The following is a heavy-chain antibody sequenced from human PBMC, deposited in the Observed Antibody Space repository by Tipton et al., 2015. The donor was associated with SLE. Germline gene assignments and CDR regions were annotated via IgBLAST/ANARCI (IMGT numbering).Heavy chain of an antibody. CDR3: AREVEYQLLLPYMDV. V-gene: IGHV4-38-2*02. D-gene: IGHD2-2*01. Sequence: LRLSCAASGYSISSGYYWGWIRQPPGKGLEWIGSIYHSGSTYYNPSLKSRVTISVDTSKNQFSLKLSSVTAADTAVYYCAREVEYQLLLPYMDVWGKGTTVTVSS. CDR1: GYSISSGYY. CDR2: IYHSGST. J-gene: IGHJ6*03.